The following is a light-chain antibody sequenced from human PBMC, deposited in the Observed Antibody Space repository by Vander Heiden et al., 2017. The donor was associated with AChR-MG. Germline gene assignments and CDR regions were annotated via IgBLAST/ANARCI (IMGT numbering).Light chain of an antibody. CDR1: QSISSY. V-gene: IGKV1-39*01. J-gene: IGKJ1*01. Sequence: DIQMTQSPSSLSASVGDRVTITCRASQSISSYLNWYQQKPGKAPKLLIYAASSLQSGVPTRFSGGGSGADFTLTISSLQPEDFATYYCQQNYSTGTFGQGTKVEIK. CDR2: AAS. CDR3: QQNYSTGT.